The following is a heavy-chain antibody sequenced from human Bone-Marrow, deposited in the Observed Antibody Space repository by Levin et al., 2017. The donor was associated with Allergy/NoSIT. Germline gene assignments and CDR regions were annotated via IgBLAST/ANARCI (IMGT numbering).Heavy chain of an antibody. Sequence: GESLKISCAASGITFSNAWMSWARQAPGKGLEWVGRIKSKADGGTTEYAAPVKGRFTISRYDSKNTLYLQMNSLKTEDTAVYFCTTYGSSWYYFDYWGQGTLVTVSS. J-gene: IGHJ4*02. CDR3: TTYGSSWYYFDY. V-gene: IGHV3-15*01. CDR2: IKSKADGGTT. CDR1: GITFSNAW. D-gene: IGHD6-13*01.